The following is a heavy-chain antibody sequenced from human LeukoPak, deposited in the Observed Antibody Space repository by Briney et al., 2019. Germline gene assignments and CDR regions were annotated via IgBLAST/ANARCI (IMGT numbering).Heavy chain of an antibody. CDR3: ARRAGIFGRSNLNWFDP. Sequence: SVKVSCKASGYTFTSYYMHWVRQAPGQGLEWMGIINPSGGSTSYAQKFQGRVTMTRDTSTSTVYMELSSLRSEDTAVYYCARRAGIFGRSNLNWFDPWGQGTLVTVSS. J-gene: IGHJ5*02. CDR1: GYTFTSYY. CDR2: INPSGGST. V-gene: IGHV1-46*01. D-gene: IGHD3-3*01.